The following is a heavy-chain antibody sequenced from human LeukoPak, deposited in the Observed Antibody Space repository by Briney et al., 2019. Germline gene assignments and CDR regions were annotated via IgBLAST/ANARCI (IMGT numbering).Heavy chain of an antibody. D-gene: IGHD3-10*01. V-gene: IGHV4-34*01. CDR3: VRGESHGSGSFDY. J-gene: IGHJ4*02. CDR2: INHSGST. CDR1: GGSFSGYY. Sequence: PSETLSLTCAVYGGSFSGYYWSWIRQPPGKGLEWIGEINHSGSTNYNPSLKSRVTISVDTSKNQFSLKLSSVTAADTAVYYCVRGESHGSGSFDYWGQGTLVTVSS.